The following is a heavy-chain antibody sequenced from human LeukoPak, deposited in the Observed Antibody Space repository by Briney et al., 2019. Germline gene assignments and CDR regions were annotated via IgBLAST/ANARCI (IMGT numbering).Heavy chain of an antibody. CDR1: GYRFTDYW. Sequence: GESLKISCKGSGYRFTDYWIGWVRQMPGKGLEWMGIIYPGDSDTRYSPSFQGQVTISADKSINTAYLQWSSLKASDTAMYYCARGAAGTTPDYYCFGLDVWGQGTTVRVSS. J-gene: IGHJ6*02. V-gene: IGHV5-51*01. CDR2: IYPGDSDT. D-gene: IGHD1-7*01. CDR3: ARGAAGTTPDYYCFGLDV.